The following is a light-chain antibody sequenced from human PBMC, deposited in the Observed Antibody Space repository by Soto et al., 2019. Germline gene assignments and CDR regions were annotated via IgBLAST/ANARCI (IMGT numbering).Light chain of an antibody. CDR1: SSGVGSYNL. CDR3: CSYAGSSTPLI. CDR2: EVS. V-gene: IGLV2-23*02. J-gene: IGLJ1*01. Sequence: QSVLTQPASVSGSPGQSITISCTGTSSGVGSYNLVSWYQQHPGKAPKLMIYEVSKRPSGVSNRFSGSKSGNTASLTISGLQAEDEADYYCCSYAGSSTPLIFGTGTKVTV.